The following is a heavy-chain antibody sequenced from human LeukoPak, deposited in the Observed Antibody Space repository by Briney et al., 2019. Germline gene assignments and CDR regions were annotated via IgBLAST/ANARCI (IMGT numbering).Heavy chain of an antibody. V-gene: IGHV4-39*01. Sequence: SETLSLTCTVSGGSISSSSYYWGWIRQPPGKGLEWIGSIYYSGSTYYNPSLKSRVTISVDTSKNQFSLKLSSVTAADTAVYYCAGRFNWLGYCSSTSCYNWFDPWGQGTLVTVSS. CDR2: IYYSGST. D-gene: IGHD2-2*01. J-gene: IGHJ5*02. CDR3: AGRFNWLGYCSSTSCYNWFDP. CDR1: GGSISSSSYY.